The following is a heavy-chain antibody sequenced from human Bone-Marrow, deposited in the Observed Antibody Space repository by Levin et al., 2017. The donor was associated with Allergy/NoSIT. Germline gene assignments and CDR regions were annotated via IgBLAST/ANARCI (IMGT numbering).Heavy chain of an antibody. CDR1: GGSMNTYY. Sequence: ASETLSLTCAVSGGSMNTYYWSWIRQPPGKGLEWIGYIFYSGSTNYNPSLKSRVTISVDTSKNQFSLKLSSVTAADTAAYYCARGEVARAYNYGSWRYHYYGLDVWGQGTTVTVSS. J-gene: IGHJ6*02. CDR2: IFYSGST. CDR3: ARGEVARAYNYGSWRYHYYGLDV. D-gene: IGHD5-24*01. V-gene: IGHV4-59*01.